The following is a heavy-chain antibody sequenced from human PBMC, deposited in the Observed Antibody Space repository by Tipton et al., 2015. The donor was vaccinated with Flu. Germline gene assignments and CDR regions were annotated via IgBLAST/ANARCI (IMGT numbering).Heavy chain of an antibody. CDR2: INHSGST. Sequence: GLVKPSETLSLTCAVYGGSFSGYYWSWIRQPPGKGLEWIGEINHSGSTNYNPSLKSRVTISVDTSKNQFSLKLSSVTAADTAVYYCARTIVVVIRDAFDIWGQGTMVTVSS. D-gene: IGHD3-22*01. CDR1: GGSFSGYY. V-gene: IGHV4-34*01. J-gene: IGHJ3*02. CDR3: ARTIVVVIRDAFDI.